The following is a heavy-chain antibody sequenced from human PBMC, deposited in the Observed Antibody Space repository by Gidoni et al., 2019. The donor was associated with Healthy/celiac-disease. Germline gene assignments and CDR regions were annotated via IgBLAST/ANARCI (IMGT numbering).Heavy chain of an antibody. CDR3: AREAVAGPIRTFDY. CDR1: GGSISSGGYS. D-gene: IGHD6-19*01. V-gene: IGHV4-31*03. J-gene: IGHJ4*02. CDR2: IYYSVST. Sequence: QVQLQESCPGLVKPSQTLSLTCTVSGGSISSGGYSWSWIRQHPGKGLEWIGYIYYSVSTYYNPSLKSRVTISVDTSKNQFSLKLSSVTAADTAVYYCAREAVAGPIRTFDYWGQGTLVTVSS.